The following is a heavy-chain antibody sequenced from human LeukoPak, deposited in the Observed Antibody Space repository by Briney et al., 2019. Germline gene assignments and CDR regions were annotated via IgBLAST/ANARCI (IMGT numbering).Heavy chain of an antibody. CDR3: ARVPSLSSSGWYGNDY. V-gene: IGHV3-53*01. J-gene: IGHJ4*02. CDR1: GFAVSDNY. CDR2: IYSRGST. D-gene: IGHD6-19*01. Sequence: PGGSLRLSCAASGFAVSDNYINWVRQAPGKGLEWVSVIYSRGSTYYADSVKGRFTISRDNSKNTLYLQINSLRAEDTAVYYCARVPSLSSSGWYGNDYWGQGTLVTVSS.